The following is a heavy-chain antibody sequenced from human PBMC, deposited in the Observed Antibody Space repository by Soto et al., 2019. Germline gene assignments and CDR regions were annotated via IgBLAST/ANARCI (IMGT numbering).Heavy chain of an antibody. CDR2: INPGNGDT. J-gene: IGHJ4*02. V-gene: IGHV1-3*01. D-gene: IGHD1-26*01. Sequence: KGQVASVKVSCKASGYTFTGYYMHWVRQAPGQGLEFMGWINPGNGDTRYSQKFQGRVTITRDTSASTAYMELSSLRSEDTALYYCAASGSLAYWGQGTLVTVSS. CDR3: AASGSLAY. CDR1: GYTFTGYY.